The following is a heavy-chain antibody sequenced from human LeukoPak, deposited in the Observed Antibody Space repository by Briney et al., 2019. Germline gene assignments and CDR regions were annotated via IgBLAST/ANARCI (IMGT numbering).Heavy chain of an antibody. D-gene: IGHD5-12*01. V-gene: IGHV3-23*01. CDR3: ARSPAGLQRTYSDYGPLDY. CDR2: ISGSGGST. Sequence: PGGSLRLSCAASGFTFSSYAMNWVRQAPGKGLEWVSAISGSGGSTYYADSVKGRFTISRDNSKNTLYLQMNSLRAEDTAVYYCARSPAGLQRTYSDYGPLDYWGQGTLVTVSS. J-gene: IGHJ4*02. CDR1: GFTFSSYA.